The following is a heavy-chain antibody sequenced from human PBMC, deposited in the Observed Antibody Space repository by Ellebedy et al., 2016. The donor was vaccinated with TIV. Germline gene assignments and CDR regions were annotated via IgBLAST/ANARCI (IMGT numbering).Heavy chain of an antibody. CDR3: ATALPARLRYFDWLTFDI. CDR1: GGTFSSYA. J-gene: IGHJ3*02. Sequence: AASVKVSCKASGGTFSSYAISWVRQAPGQGLEWMGRIIPILGIANYAQKFQGRVTITADKSTSTAYMELSSLRSEDTAVYYCATALPARLRYFDWLTFDIWGQGTMVTVSS. D-gene: IGHD3-9*01. CDR2: IIPILGIA. V-gene: IGHV1-69*04.